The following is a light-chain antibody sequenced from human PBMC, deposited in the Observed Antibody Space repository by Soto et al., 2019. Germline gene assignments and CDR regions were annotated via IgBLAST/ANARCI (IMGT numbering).Light chain of an antibody. Sequence: DIQMTQSPSTLSGSVGDRVTITCRASQTISSWLAWYQQKPGKAPKLLIYKASTLKSGVPSRFSGSGSGTEFTLTISSLQPDDFATYYCLQDYNFPQPFGHGTKV. J-gene: IGKJ1*01. CDR3: LQDYNFPQP. CDR1: QTISSW. CDR2: KAS. V-gene: IGKV1-5*03.